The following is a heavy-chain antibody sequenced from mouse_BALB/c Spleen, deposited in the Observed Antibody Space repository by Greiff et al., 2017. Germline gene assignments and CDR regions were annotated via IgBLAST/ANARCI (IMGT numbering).Heavy chain of an antibody. CDR2: INPYNCAT. CDR1: GYSFTGYY. CDR3: ARGYGNYEAMDY. J-gene: IGHJ4*01. D-gene: IGHD2-10*02. Sequence: EVQLQQSGPELVKPGASVKISCKASGYSFTGYYMYWVKQSHVKSLEWIGRINPYNCATRYNQNFKDKASLTVDKSSSTAYMELHSLTSEDSAVYYCARGYGNYEAMDYWGQGTSVTVSS. V-gene: IGHV1-26*01.